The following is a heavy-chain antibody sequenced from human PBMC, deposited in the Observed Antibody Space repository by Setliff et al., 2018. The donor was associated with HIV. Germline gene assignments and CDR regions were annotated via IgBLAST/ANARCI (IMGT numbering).Heavy chain of an antibody. CDR2: IKSKRDGGTI. Sequence: GGSLRLSCAASGLHFSNTWMSWVRQAPGKGLEWLGRIKSKRDGGTIDYVAPVKGRVSISRDDLKNTLYLHMNSLKTEDTAIYYCTTDPRDWGQGTLVTVSS. CDR1: GLHFSNTW. CDR3: TTDPRD. V-gene: IGHV3-15*01. J-gene: IGHJ4*02.